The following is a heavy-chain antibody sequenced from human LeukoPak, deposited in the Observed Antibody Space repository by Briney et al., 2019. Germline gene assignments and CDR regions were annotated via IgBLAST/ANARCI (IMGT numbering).Heavy chain of an antibody. CDR3: ARFSSTSWGGDYYYGMDV. CDR2: ISSSSSTI. CDR1: GITFRSYG. V-gene: IGHV3-48*02. J-gene: IGHJ6*02. D-gene: IGHD2-2*01. Sequence: RSLRLSCAASGITFRSYGMHWVRQAPGKGLEWVSYISSSSSTIYYADSVKGRFTISRDNAKNSLYLQMNSLRDEDTAVYYCARFSSTSWGGDYYYGMDVWGQGTTVTVSS.